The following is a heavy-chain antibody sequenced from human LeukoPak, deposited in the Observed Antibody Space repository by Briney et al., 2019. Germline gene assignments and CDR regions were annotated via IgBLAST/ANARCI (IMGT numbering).Heavy chain of an antibody. CDR3: ARDIPAEAALDF. CDR1: GYTFTGYY. J-gene: IGHJ4*02. V-gene: IGHV1-2*02. CDR2: INPNSGGT. Sequence: GASVKASCKASGYTFTGYYIHWVRQAPGQGLEWMGWINPNSGGTNYAQKFQGRVTMTRDRSINTAYMDLRSLTYDDTAVYYCARDIPAEAALDFWGQGTLVTVSS. D-gene: IGHD2-2*02.